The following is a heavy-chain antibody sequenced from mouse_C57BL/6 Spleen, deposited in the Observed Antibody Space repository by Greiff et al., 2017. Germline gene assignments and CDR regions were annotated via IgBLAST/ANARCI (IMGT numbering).Heavy chain of an antibody. D-gene: IGHD1-1*01. V-gene: IGHV1-52*01. CDR2: IDPSDSET. Sequence: QVQLQQPGAELVRPGSSVKLSCKASGYTFTSYWMHWVKQRPIQGLEWIGNIDPSDSETHYNQKFKDKATLTVDKSSSTAYMQLSSLTSEDSAVYYCARPGSRDYAMDYWGQGTSVTVSS. CDR3: ARPGSRDYAMDY. CDR1: GYTFTSYW. J-gene: IGHJ4*01.